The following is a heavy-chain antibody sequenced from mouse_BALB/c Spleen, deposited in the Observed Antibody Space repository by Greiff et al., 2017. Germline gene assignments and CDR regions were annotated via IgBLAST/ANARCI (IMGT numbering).Heavy chain of an antibody. D-gene: IGHD1-1*01. CDR2: ILPGSGST. V-gene: IGHV1-9*01. J-gene: IGHJ2*01. Sequence: QVQLQQSGAELMKPGASVKISCKATGYTFSSYWIEWVKQRPGHGLEWIGEILPGSGSTNYNEKFKGKATFPADTSSNTAYMQLSSLTSEDSAVFYCERELDYYGSSYYGGKGTTLTVSS. CDR1: GYTFSSYW. CDR3: ERELDYYGSSYY.